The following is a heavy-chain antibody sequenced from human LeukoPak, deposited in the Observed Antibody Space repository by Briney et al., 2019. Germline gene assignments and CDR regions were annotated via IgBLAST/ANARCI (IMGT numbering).Heavy chain of an antibody. D-gene: IGHD5-18*01. J-gene: IGHJ4*02. CDR2: IYYSGST. V-gene: IGHV4-39*07. CDR3: ARGNSYGHYYFDY. CDR1: GGSISSSSYY. Sequence: PSETLSLTCTVSGGSISSSSYYWGWIRQPPRKGLEWIGSIYYSGSTYYNPSLKSRVTISVDTSKNQFSLKLSSVTAADTAVYYCARGNSYGHYYFDYWGQGTLVTVSS.